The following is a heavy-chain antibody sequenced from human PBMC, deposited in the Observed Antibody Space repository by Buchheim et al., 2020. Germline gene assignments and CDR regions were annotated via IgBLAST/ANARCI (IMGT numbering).Heavy chain of an antibody. CDR1: GFTFSSYG. D-gene: IGHD1-26*01. Sequence: QVQLVESGGGVVQPGRSLRLSCAASGFTFSSYGMHWVRQAPGKGLEWVAVISYDGSNKYYADSVKGRFTISRDNSKNTLYLQMSSLRAEDTAVCYRAKVEASYYRGYFDYWGQGTL. CDR3: AKVEASYYRGYFDY. V-gene: IGHV3-30*18. CDR2: ISYDGSNK. J-gene: IGHJ4*02.